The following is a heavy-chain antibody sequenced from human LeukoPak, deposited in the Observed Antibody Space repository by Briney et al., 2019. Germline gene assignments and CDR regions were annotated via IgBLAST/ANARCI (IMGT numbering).Heavy chain of an antibody. CDR3: ARDQVAAAAVSGGDAFDI. D-gene: IGHD6-13*01. J-gene: IGHJ3*02. V-gene: IGHV4-4*07. CDR2: IYTSGST. Sequence: PSETLSLTCTVSGGSISSYYWSWIRQPAGKGLEWIGRIYTSGSTNYNPSLKSRVTMSVDTSKNQFSLKLSSVTAADTAVYYCARDQVAAAAVSGGDAFDIWGQGTMVTVSS. CDR1: GGSISSYY.